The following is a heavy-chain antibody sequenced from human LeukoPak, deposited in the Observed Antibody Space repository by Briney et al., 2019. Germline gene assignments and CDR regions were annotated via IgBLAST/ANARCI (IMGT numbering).Heavy chain of an antibody. V-gene: IGHV4-34*01. CDR1: GGSFSGYY. CDR3: ASTFGVVTWASFDY. Sequence: SETLSLTCAVYGGSFSGYYWSWIRQPPGKGPEWIGEINHSGSTNYNPSLKSRVTISVDTSKNQFSLKLSSVTAADTAVYYCASTFGVVTWASFDYWGQGTLVTVSS. J-gene: IGHJ4*02. D-gene: IGHD3-3*01. CDR2: INHSGST.